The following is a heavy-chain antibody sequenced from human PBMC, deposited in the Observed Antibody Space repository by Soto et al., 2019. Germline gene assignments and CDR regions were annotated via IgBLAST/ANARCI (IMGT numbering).Heavy chain of an antibody. CDR1: GGSISSGGYY. V-gene: IGHV4-31*03. CDR3: ARDRGFYYDSSGYPQGFHWYFEL. CDR2: IDYSGST. J-gene: IGHJ2*01. Sequence: QVQLQESGPGLVKPSQTLSLTCTVSGGSISSGGYYWSWIRQHPGKGLEWIGYIDYSGSTYYNPSLKSRVIISVDASKNQCSVQLSSVTAADTAVYYCARDRGFYYDSSGYPQGFHWYFELWGRGSLVTVSS. D-gene: IGHD3-22*01.